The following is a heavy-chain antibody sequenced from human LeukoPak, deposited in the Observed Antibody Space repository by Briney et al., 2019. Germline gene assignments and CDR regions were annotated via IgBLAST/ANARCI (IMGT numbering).Heavy chain of an antibody. CDR3: ARVAHSSGWRLHDAFDI. CDR2: INPSGGST. D-gene: IGHD6-19*01. Sequence: ASVKVSCKASGYTFTSYYMHWLRQAPGQGLEWMGIINPSGGSTSYAQKFQGRVTMTRDTSTSTVYMELSRLRSDDTAVYYCARVAHSSGWRLHDAFDIWGQGTMVTVSS. V-gene: IGHV1-46*01. CDR1: GYTFTSYY. J-gene: IGHJ3*02.